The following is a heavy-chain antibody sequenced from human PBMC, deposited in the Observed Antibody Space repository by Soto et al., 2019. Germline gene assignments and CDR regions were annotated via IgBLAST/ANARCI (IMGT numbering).Heavy chain of an antibody. CDR3: ARDRGAYYYGSGSYYQNPYYYYGMDV. CDR1: GYTFTSYG. CDR2: ISAYNGNT. Sequence: ASLKVSCKASGYTFTSYGISWVRQAPGQGLEWMGWISAYNGNTNYAQKLQGRVTMTTDTSTSTAYMELRSLRSDDTAVYYCARDRGAYYYGSGSYYQNPYYYYGMDVWGQGTTVTVSS. J-gene: IGHJ6*02. V-gene: IGHV1-18*01. D-gene: IGHD3-10*01.